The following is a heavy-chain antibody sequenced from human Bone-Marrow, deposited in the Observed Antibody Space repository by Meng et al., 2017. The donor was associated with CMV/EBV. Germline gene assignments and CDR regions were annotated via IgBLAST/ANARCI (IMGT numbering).Heavy chain of an antibody. CDR3: AKSDRTSYYFYYLDV. CDR2: IINNGGNT. Sequence: GESLKISCAASGFTFSSYSMNWVRQAPGKGLEWVSLIINNGGNTYYADSVKGRFTISSDNSKNTLYLQMNSLRAEDTAVYYCAKSDRTSYYFYYLDVWGQGTTVTVSS. V-gene: IGHV3-23*01. J-gene: IGHJ6*02. CDR1: GFTFSSYS. D-gene: IGHD1-1*01.